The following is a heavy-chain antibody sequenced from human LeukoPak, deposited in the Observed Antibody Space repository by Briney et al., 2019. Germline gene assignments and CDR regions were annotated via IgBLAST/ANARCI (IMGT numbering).Heavy chain of an antibody. V-gene: IGHV5-51*01. CDR3: ARQRTPYGSGSQQPDY. J-gene: IGHJ4*02. D-gene: IGHD3-10*01. CDR2: IYPGDSDT. Sequence: GESLKISCKGSGYSFTSYWIGWVRQMPGKGLEGMGIIYPGDSDTRYSPSFQGQVTISADKSISTAYLQWSSLKASDTAMYYCARQRTPYGSGSQQPDYWGQGTLVTVSS. CDR1: GYSFTSYW.